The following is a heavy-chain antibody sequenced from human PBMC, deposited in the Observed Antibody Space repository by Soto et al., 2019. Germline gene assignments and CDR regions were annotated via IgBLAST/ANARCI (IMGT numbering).Heavy chain of an antibody. D-gene: IGHD3-10*01. CDR1: GGTFSSYA. CDR2: IIPIFGTA. Sequence: SVKVSCKASGGTFSSYAISWVRQAPGQGLEWMGGIIPIFGTANYAQKFQGRVTITADESTSTAYMELSSLRSEDTAVYYCARVFSYGSGSYYFDYWGQGPLVTVYS. V-gene: IGHV1-69*13. J-gene: IGHJ4*02. CDR3: ARVFSYGSGSYYFDY.